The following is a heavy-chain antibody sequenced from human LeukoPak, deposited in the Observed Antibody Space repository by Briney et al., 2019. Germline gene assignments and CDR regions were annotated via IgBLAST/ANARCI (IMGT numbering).Heavy chain of an antibody. V-gene: IGHV3-7*01. D-gene: IGHD2-2*01. Sequence: GGSLRLSCAASGFTFNGYWMSWVRQAPGRGLEWVANIKEDGSAQYYVGSVKGRFTISRDNAKNSLNLQMNSLRAEDTAVYYCATSSNAPGNHWGQGTLVTVSS. J-gene: IGHJ5*02. CDR2: IKEDGSAQ. CDR3: ATSSNAPGNH. CDR1: GFTFNGYW.